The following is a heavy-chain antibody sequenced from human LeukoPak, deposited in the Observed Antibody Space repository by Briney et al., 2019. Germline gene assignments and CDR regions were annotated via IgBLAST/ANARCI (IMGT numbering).Heavy chain of an antibody. D-gene: IGHD1-26*01. J-gene: IGHJ4*02. V-gene: IGHV1-2*02. CDR1: GYTFTSYY. CDR2: INPNSGGT. CDR3: ARVLSGSYWIYFDY. Sequence: ASVKVSCKASGYTFTSYYMHWVRQAPGQGLEWMGWINPNSGGTNYAQKFQGRVTMTRDTSISTAYMELSRLRSDDTAVYYCARVLSGSYWIYFDYWGQGTLVTVSS.